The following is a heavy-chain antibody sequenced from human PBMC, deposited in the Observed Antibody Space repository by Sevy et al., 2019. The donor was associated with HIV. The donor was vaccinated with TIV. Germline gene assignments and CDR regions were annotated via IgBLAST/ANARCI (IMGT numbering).Heavy chain of an antibody. D-gene: IGHD2-2*01. CDR2: IYYSGTT. V-gene: IGHV4-31*03. Sequence: SETLSLTCTVSGVSVSSGGYYWSWIRKHPGKGLEWIGDIYYSGTTHYNPSLKSRVTISVDTSKNQFSLKLSSVTAADTAVYSCARDYNEHGEYWSSRPFVDKRTRFDTWGQGTLVTVSS. CDR3: ARDYNEHGEYWSSRPFVDKRTRFDT. J-gene: IGHJ5*02. CDR1: GVSVSSGGYY.